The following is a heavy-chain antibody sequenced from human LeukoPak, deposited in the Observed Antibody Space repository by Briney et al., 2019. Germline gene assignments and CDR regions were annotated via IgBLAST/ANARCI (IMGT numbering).Heavy chain of an antibody. V-gene: IGHV4-39*07. CDR3: ARDERLGVGASVLFDY. D-gene: IGHD1-26*01. Sequence: SETLSLTCTVSGGSISSSSYYWGWIRQPPGKGLEWIGSIYYSGSTYYNPSLKSRVTISVDTSKNQFSLKLSSVTAADTAVYYCARDERLGVGASVLFDYWGQGTLVTVSS. CDR2: IYYSGST. J-gene: IGHJ4*02. CDR1: GGSISSSSYY.